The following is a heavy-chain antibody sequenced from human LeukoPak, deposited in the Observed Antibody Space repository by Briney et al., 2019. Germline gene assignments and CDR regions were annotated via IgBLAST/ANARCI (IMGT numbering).Heavy chain of an antibody. CDR3: ARESEYDILPGSWFDP. CDR2: IYTSGST. D-gene: IGHD3-9*01. CDR1: GGSISSYY. J-gene: IGHJ5*02. V-gene: IGHV4-4*07. Sequence: PSETLSLTCTVSGGSISSYYWSWIRQPAGKGLEWIGRIYTSGSTNYNPSLKSRVTMSVDTSKNQFSLKLSSVTAADTAVYYCARESEYDILPGSWFDPWGQGTLVTVSS.